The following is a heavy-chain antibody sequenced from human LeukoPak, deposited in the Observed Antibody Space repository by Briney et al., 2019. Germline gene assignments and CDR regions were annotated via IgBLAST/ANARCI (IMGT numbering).Heavy chain of an antibody. CDR2: IYYSGST. CDR3: VCAAGYYYYGMDV. D-gene: IGHD6-25*01. Sequence: PSETLSLTCTVSGGSISSSSYHWGWIRQPPGKGLEWIGSIYYSGSTYYNPSLKSRVTISVDTSKNQFSLKLSSVTAADTAVYYCVCAAGYYYYGMDVWGQGTTVTVSS. CDR1: GGSISSSSYH. V-gene: IGHV4-39*01. J-gene: IGHJ6*02.